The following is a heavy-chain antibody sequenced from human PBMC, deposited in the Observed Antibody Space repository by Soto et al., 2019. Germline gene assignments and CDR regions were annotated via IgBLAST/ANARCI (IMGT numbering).Heavy chain of an antibody. CDR3: ARGGQDFWSGPFDY. J-gene: IGHJ4*02. CDR1: DGSIITYF. Sequence: SETLSLTCTVSDGSIITYFCNWIRQPAGKGLEWIGRIDNSGNTNYNPSLKSRVTMSADTSRNQFSLKLNSVTAADTAVYYCARGGQDFWSGPFDYWGQGALVTVSS. CDR2: IDNSGNT. D-gene: IGHD3-3*01. V-gene: IGHV4-4*07.